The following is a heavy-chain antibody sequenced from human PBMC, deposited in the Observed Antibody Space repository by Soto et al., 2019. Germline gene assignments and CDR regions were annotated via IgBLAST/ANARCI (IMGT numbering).Heavy chain of an antibody. V-gene: IGHV1-69*06. J-gene: IGHJ6*02. D-gene: IGHD2-21*01. Sequence: QVRLVQSGAEVKKPGSSVKVSCKVSGGTFSKYSLSWVRQTPGQGLEWMGGITPFVDTSNYAQRFLGRVTITEDNSTNKPFLEGRVRNSGATALYFFARRSFCNGSSCYSRHYYGMEVWGQGTTVTVSS. CDR1: GGTFSKYS. CDR3: ARRSFCNGSSCYSRHYYGMEV. CDR2: ITPFVDTS.